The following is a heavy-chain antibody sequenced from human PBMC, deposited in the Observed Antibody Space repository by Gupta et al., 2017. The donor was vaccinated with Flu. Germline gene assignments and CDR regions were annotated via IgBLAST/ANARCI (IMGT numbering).Heavy chain of an antibody. V-gene: IGHV3-74*01. CDR2: INSDGSRT. Sequence: EVQLVESGGGLVQPGGSVRLSCAASGFTFHDYWMHWVRQAPGKGLVWVSRINSDGSRTTYADPVKGRFTISRDNAQNTVYLQMNSLRDEDTAVYYCARIGVGAYQYDFWGQGTLVTVSS. J-gene: IGHJ4*02. CDR1: GFTFHDYW. CDR3: ARIGVGAYQYDF. D-gene: IGHD3-3*01.